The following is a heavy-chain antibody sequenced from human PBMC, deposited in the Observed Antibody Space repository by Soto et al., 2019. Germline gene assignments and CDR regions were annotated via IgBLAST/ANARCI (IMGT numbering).Heavy chain of an antibody. CDR2: MSGSGGHI. D-gene: IGHD4-4*01. CDR3: AKAVTQYFDS. CDR1: VFSFNFYV. J-gene: IGHJ4*02. V-gene: IGHV3-23*01. Sequence: GSLRLSCAASVFSFNFYVMTWVRQAPGKGLEWVSGMSGSGGHIYYADSVKGRFTVSRDNSNSTLYLQMNSLRAEDTAVYYCAKAVTQYFDSWGQGTLVTVSS.